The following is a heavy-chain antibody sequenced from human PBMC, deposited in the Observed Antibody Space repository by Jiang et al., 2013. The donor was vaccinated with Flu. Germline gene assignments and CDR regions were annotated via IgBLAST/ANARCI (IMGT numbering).Heavy chain of an antibody. D-gene: IGHD6-6*01. CDR3: AVQLVDYFDY. J-gene: IGHJ4*02. CDR2: INPSGGGT. Sequence: SGAEVKKPGASVKVSCKASGYTFTRHYLHWVRQAPGQGPEWMGMINPSGGGTTYAQKFQGRVAMTRDTSTSTVYMELSSLKSEDMAVYYCAVQLVDYFDYWGQGTLVTVSS. CDR1: GYTFTRHY. V-gene: IGHV1-46*01.